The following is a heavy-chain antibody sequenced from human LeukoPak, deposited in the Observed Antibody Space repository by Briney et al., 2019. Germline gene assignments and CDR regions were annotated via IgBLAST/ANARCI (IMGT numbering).Heavy chain of an antibody. V-gene: IGHV3-23*01. J-gene: IGHJ4*02. D-gene: IGHD5/OR15-5a*01. CDR2: ISTSGRAT. CDR1: GFTVSSNY. CDR3: AKARGSSVYEQFDY. Sequence: GGSLRLSCAASGFTVSSNYMTWVRQAPEKGLQWVSTISTSGRATYYADSVEGRFTISRDNSKNTLYLQMNSLRADDTAVYYCAKARGSSVYEQFDYWGQGTQVTVSP.